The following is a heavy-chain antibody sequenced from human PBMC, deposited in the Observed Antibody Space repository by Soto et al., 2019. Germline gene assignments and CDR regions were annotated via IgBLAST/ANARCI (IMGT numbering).Heavy chain of an antibody. CDR2: IVVGSGNT. Sequence: PGASVKVSCKASGFTFTSSAMQWLRQARGQRLEWIGWIVVGSGNTNYAQKFQERVTITRDMSTSTAYMELSSLRSEDTAVYYCAAPRPNRYYYYYMDVWGKGTTVTVSS. J-gene: IGHJ6*03. V-gene: IGHV1-58*02. CDR1: GFTFTSSA. CDR3: AAPRPNRYYYYYMDV.